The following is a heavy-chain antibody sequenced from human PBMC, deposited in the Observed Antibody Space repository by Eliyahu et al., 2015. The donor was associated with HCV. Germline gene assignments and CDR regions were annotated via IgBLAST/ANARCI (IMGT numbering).Heavy chain of an antibody. V-gene: IGHV4-61*01. Sequence: QVQLQESGPGLVKPSETLSLTCTVSGGSVSDGSYYWSWIRQSPGKGLEWIGYIYYSGSTNSSPSLRNRATISVDTSQNQFSLKVRSVTAADTGVYYCARDSGYYYDNSGYNRDALDVWGQGTMVTVSS. CDR2: IYYSGST. CDR1: GGSVSDGSYY. J-gene: IGHJ3*01. CDR3: ARDSGYYYDNSGYNRDALDV. D-gene: IGHD3-22*01.